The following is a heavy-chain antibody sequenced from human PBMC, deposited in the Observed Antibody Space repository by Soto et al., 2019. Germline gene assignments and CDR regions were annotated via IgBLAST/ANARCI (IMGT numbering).Heavy chain of an antibody. V-gene: IGHV4-59*01. CDR3: ARGGSSGSSYRGTRAFDI. D-gene: IGHD6-19*01. CDR2: IYYSGST. Sequence: SETLSLTCTVSGGSISSYYWSWIRQPPGKGLEWIGYIYYSGSTNYNPSLKSRVTISVDTSKNQFSLKLSSVTAADTAVYYCARGGSSGSSYRGTRAFDIWGQGTMVTVS. CDR1: GGSISSYY. J-gene: IGHJ3*02.